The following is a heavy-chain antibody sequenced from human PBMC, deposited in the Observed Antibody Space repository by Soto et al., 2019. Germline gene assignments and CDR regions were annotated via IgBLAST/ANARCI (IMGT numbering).Heavy chain of an antibody. CDR1: GGTFSSYA. CDR3: AAGEREYYYGSGSFVG. CDR2: IIPIFGTA. D-gene: IGHD3-10*01. Sequence: QVQLVQSGAEVKKPGSSVKVSCKASGGTFSSYAISWVRQAPGQGLEWMGGIIPIFGTANYAQKFQGRVTITADEXPXXAYMELSSLRSEDTAVYYCAAGEREYYYGSGSFVGWGQGTLVTVSS. V-gene: IGHV1-69*12. J-gene: IGHJ4*02.